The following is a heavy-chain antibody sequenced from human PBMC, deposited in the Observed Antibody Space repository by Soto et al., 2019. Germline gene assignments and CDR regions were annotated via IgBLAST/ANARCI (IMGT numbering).Heavy chain of an antibody. CDR2: INPNSGGT. D-gene: IGHD3-9*01. CDR3: ARGGYYDILTGYPTGYWFDP. V-gene: IGHV1-2*04. CDR1: GYTFTGYY. Sequence: ASVKVSCKASGYTFTGYYMHWVRQAPGQGLEWMGWINPNSGGTNYAQNFQGWVTMTRDTSISTAYMELSRLRSDDTAVYYWARGGYYDILTGYPTGYWFDPWGQGTLVTVSS. J-gene: IGHJ5*02.